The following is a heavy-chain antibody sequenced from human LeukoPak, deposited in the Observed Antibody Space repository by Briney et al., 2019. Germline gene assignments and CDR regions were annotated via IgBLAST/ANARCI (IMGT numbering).Heavy chain of an antibody. Sequence: GESLKISCQSSGHSFASYWIGWVRQMPGQGLEWMGIIYPGDSDTRYSPSFEGQDTISVDKSITTAYLQWTSLKASDTAMYYCARLAGNNWLDPWGQGTLVTVSS. J-gene: IGHJ5*02. V-gene: IGHV5-51*01. CDR2: IYPGDSDT. CDR3: ARLAGNNWLDP. CDR1: GHSFASYW.